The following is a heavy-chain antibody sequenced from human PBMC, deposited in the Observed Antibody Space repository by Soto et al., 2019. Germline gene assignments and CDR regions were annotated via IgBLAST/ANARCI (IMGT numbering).Heavy chain of an antibody. CDR3: AREYCSGGSCFGNWFDP. D-gene: IGHD2-15*01. CDR1: GYTFTSYD. J-gene: IGHJ5*02. V-gene: IGHV1-8*01. CDR2: MNPNSGNT. Sequence: ASVKVSCKASGYTFTSYDISWVRQATGQGLEWMGWMNPNSGNTGYAQKFQGRVTMTRNTSISTAYMELSSLRSEDTAVYYCAREYCSGGSCFGNWFDPWGQGTLVTVSS.